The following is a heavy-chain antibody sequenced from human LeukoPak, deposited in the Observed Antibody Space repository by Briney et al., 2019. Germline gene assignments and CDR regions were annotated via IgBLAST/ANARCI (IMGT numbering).Heavy chain of an antibody. CDR3: ARMWGSSWSYFDY. Sequence: GGSLRLSCAASGFTFSSYAMSWVRQAPGKGLEWASAISAGDGSIYYADSVKGRFTVSRDNAKNSLYLQMNSLRAEDTAVYYCARMWGSSWSYFDYWGQGTLVTVSS. D-gene: IGHD6-13*01. CDR1: GFTFSSYA. V-gene: IGHV3-23*01. CDR2: ISAGDGSI. J-gene: IGHJ4*02.